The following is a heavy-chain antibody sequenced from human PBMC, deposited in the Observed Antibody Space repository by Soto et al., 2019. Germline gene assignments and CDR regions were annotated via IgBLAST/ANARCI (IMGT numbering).Heavy chain of an antibody. CDR3: ARDHKYYDFWSGYPDAFDI. J-gene: IGHJ3*02. CDR2: ISSSSSTI. V-gene: IGHV3-48*02. D-gene: IGHD3-3*01. CDR1: GFTFSSYS. Sequence: EVQLVESGGGLVQPGGSLRLSCAASGFTFSSYSMNWVRQAPGKGLEWVSYISSSSSTIYYADSVKGRFTISRDNAKNSPYLQMNSLRDEDTAVYYCARDHKYYDFWSGYPDAFDIWGQGTMVTVSS.